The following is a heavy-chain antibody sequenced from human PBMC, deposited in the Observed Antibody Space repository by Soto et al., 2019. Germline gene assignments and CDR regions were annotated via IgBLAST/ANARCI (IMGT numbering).Heavy chain of an antibody. Sequence: GGSLRLSCAASGFTFSSYAMTWVRQAPGKGLEWVSGISGSGGSTYYADSVKGQFTISRDNSKNTLYLQMNSLRAEDTAVYYCAKGLYSGSYFDYWGQGTLVTV. CDR3: AKGLYSGSYFDY. CDR2: ISGSGGST. CDR1: GFTFSSYA. D-gene: IGHD1-26*01. J-gene: IGHJ4*02. V-gene: IGHV3-23*01.